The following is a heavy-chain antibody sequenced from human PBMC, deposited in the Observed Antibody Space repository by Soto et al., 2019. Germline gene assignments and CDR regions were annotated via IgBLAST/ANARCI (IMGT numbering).Heavy chain of an antibody. CDR3: TREGSAPYYYYGMDA. J-gene: IGHJ6*02. D-gene: IGHD3-10*01. V-gene: IGHV1-18*01. Sequence: ASVKVSCKASGYTFTTYGISWVLQAPGQGLEWLGWINTHNGNTNYAQNLQGRVIMTADTSTSTAYMELRSLRSDDTAIYYCTREGSAPYYYYGMDAWGQGTTVTVSS. CDR1: GYTFTTYG. CDR2: INTHNGNT.